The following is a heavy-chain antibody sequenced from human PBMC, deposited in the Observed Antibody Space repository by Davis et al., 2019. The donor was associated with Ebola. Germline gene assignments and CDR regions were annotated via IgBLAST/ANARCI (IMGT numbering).Heavy chain of an antibody. J-gene: IGHJ4*02. CDR2: ITAYNGNT. V-gene: IGHV1-18*04. CDR3: AREGMHYDILTAYNGADF. CDR1: GYTFTSYG. D-gene: IGHD3-9*01. Sequence: AASVTVSCKASGYTFTSYGISWVRQAPGQGLEWMGWITAYNGNTNYAQKLQGRVTMTTDTSTSTAYMELWSLRSDETAVYYCAREGMHYDILTAYNGADFWGQGTLVTVSS.